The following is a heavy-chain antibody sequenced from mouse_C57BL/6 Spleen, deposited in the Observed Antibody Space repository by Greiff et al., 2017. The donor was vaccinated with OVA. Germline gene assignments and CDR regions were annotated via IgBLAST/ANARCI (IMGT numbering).Heavy chain of an antibody. J-gene: IGHJ4*01. D-gene: IGHD1-1*01. V-gene: IGHV1-54*01. CDR2: INPGSGGT. Sequence: VQLQQSGAELVRPGTSVKVSCKASGYAFTNYLIEWVKQRPGQGLEWIGVINPGSGGTNYNEKFKGKATLTADKSSSTAYMQLSSLTSEDSAVYFCVLYYGRSSYYAMGYWGQGNSVTVAS. CDR3: VLYYGRSSYYAMGY. CDR1: GYAFTNYL.